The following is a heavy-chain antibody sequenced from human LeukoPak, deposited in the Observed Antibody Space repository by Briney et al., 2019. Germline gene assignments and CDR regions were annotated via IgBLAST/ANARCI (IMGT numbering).Heavy chain of an antibody. CDR1: GFTFSSYS. J-gene: IGHJ4*02. D-gene: IGHD5-18*01. Sequence: GGSLRLSCAASGFTFSSYSMNWVRQAPGKGLEWVSYISSSSSTIYYADSVKGRFTISRDNAKNSLYLQMNSLRDEDTAVYYCAREERGGYSYGYLSFYFDYWGQGTLVTVSS. CDR2: ISSSSSTI. CDR3: AREERGGYSYGYLSFYFDY. V-gene: IGHV3-48*02.